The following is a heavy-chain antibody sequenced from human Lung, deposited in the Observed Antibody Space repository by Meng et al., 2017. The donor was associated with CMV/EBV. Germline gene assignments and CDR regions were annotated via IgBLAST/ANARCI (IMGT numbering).Heavy chain of an antibody. J-gene: IGHJ4*02. CDR3: GKDHRPGGCDF. V-gene: IGHV3-9*01. CDR2: VSLDSERT. Sequence: SLKISCVLSGFSFDKYAVHWVRQAPGKGLEWVAGVSLDSERTGYAESVKGRFTVSRDNAKMAVYLQMNSLRTEDTALYYCGKDHRPGGCDFWGQGTLVTVSS. D-gene: IGHD1-14*01. CDR1: GFSFDKYA.